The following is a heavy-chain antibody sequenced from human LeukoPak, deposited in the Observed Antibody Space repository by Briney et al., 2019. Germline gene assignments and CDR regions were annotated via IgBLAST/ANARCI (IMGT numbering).Heavy chain of an antibody. J-gene: IGHJ3*02. CDR2: IYYNGRT. V-gene: IGHV4-59*11. Sequence: SETLSLTCTMSSGSLRSHYWSWIRQSPEKRLEWIGFIYYNGRTRYKPSLQSRVTISADTSKNHLSLKLTSVTAADTAMYYCARLLDNDGSGDPDTFDMWGQGIMVTVSS. CDR1: SGSLRSHY. D-gene: IGHD3-22*01. CDR3: ARLLDNDGSGDPDTFDM.